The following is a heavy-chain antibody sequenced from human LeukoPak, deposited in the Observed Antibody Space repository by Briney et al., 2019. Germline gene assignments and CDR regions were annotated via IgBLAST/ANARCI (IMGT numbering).Heavy chain of an antibody. V-gene: IGHV4-31*03. CDR1: GDSISSVNYF. J-gene: IGHJ4*02. CDR2: ISHSGST. D-gene: IGHD6-19*01. Sequence: SETLSLTCTVSGDSISSVNYFWNWIRQQPGRGLEWIGLISHSGSTSYIPSLKSRLTMSVDTSKNQFSLNLRSVTAADTAVYYCARGWQWLGDRLDYWGQGTLVTVSS. CDR3: ARGWQWLGDRLDY.